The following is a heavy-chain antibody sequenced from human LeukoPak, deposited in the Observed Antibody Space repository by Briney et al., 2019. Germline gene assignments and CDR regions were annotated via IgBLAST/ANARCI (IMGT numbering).Heavy chain of an antibody. CDR3: AKAIIPYYYGMDV. J-gene: IGHJ6*02. Sequence: GGSLRLSCAASGFTFDDYAMHWVRHAPGKGLEWVSLISGDGGSTYYADSVKGRFTISRDNSKNSLYLQMNSLRPEDTALYYCAKAIIPYYYGMDVWGQGTTVTVSS. CDR2: ISGDGGST. CDR1: GFTFDDYA. V-gene: IGHV3-43*02.